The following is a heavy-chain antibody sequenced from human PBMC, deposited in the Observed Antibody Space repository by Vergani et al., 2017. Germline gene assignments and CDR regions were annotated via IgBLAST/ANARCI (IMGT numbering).Heavy chain of an antibody. V-gene: IGHV3-30*02. J-gene: IGHJ6*02. D-gene: IGHD3-9*01. Sequence: LVESGGGLVQPGGSLRLSCAASGFTFSSYGMHWVRQAPGKGLEWVAFIRYDGSNKYYADSVKGRFTISRDNSKNTLYLQMNSLRAEDTAVYYCAKDVTYYDILTGYPEYYYGMDVWGQGTTVTVSS. CDR3: AKDVTYYDILTGYPEYYYGMDV. CDR2: IRYDGSNK. CDR1: GFTFSSYG.